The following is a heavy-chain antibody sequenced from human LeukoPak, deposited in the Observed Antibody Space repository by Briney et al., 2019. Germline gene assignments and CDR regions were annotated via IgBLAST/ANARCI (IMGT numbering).Heavy chain of an antibody. V-gene: IGHV1-2*02. D-gene: IGHD5-18*01. CDR2: INPNSGGT. CDR3: ARDRGIQLWERYYYYYMDV. CDR1: GYTFTGYY. J-gene: IGHJ6*03. Sequence: ASVKVSCKASGYTFTGYYMHWVRQAPGQGLEWMGWINPNSGGTNYAQKFQGRVTMTRDTSISTAYMELSRLRSDDTAVYYCARDRGIQLWERYYYYYMDVWGKGTTVTVS.